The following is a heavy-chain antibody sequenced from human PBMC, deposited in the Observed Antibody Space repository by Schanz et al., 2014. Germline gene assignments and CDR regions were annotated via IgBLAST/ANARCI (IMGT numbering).Heavy chain of an antibody. CDR2: IGGSGGTT. CDR3: ARDRPSGYALDF. Sequence: EVQLVESGGGLVQPGGSLRLSCAASGFTFSYYGMTWVRQAPGKGLEWVSTIGGSGGTTYYADSVKGRFTISRDNSKKTLYVQMNSLRAEDTAVYYCARDRPSGYALDFWGQGTLVTVSS. J-gene: IGHJ4*02. CDR1: GFTFSYYG. V-gene: IGHV3-23*04. D-gene: IGHD5-12*01.